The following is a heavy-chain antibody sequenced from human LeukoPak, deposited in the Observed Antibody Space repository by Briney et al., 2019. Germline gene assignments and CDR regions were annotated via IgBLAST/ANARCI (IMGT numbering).Heavy chain of an antibody. CDR2: ISGSGGST. J-gene: IGHJ3*02. V-gene: IGHV3-23*01. CDR3: ARPLNCSSTGCYAFDI. Sequence: PGGSLRLSCAASGFTFSSYAMSWVRQAPGKGLEWVSAISGSGGSTYYADSVKGRFTISRDNSKNSLYLQMNSLRAEDTAVYYCARPLNCSSTGCYAFDIWGQGTMVTVSS. D-gene: IGHD2-2*01. CDR1: GFTFSSYA.